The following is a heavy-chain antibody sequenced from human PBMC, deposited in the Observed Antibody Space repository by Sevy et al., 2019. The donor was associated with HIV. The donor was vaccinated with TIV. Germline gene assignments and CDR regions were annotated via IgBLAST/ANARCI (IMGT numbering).Heavy chain of an antibody. Sequence: GSLRLSCAASGFNFRNVWMSWVRQAPGKGLEWIGLIKSNTDGGTTEYGAPVKGGITISRDDSKNTLFLQVNSLKAEDTALYYCATINTVGSLAYWGRGTLVTVSS. J-gene: IGHJ4*02. CDR1: GFNFRNVW. D-gene: IGHD2-15*01. V-gene: IGHV3-15*01. CDR3: ATINTVGSLAY. CDR2: IKSNTDGGTT.